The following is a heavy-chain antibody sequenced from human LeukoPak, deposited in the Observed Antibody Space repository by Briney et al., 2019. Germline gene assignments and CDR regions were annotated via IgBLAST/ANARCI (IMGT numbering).Heavy chain of an antibody. D-gene: IGHD1-26*01. J-gene: IGHJ4*02. CDR3: ARHQWELLNFDY. Sequence: SETLSLTCTVSGGSISSYYWSWIRQPPGKGLEWIGYIYTSGSTNYNPSLKSRVTISVDTSKNQFSLKLSSVTAADTAVYCCARHQWELLNFDYWGQGTLVTVSS. V-gene: IGHV4-4*09. CDR2: IYTSGST. CDR1: GGSISSYY.